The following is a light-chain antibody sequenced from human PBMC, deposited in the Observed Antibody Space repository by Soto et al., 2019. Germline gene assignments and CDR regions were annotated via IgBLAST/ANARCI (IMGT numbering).Light chain of an antibody. J-gene: IGLJ3*02. CDR1: SSDVGSYNL. CDR2: EGT. V-gene: IGLV2-23*01. CDR3: CSYTGNTTPWV. Sequence: QSALTQPASVSGSPGQSITISCTGTSSDVGSYNLVSWYQQHPGKAPKLMIYEGTKRPSGVSNRFSGSKSGSTASLTISGLLAEDEADYYCCSYTGNTTPWVFGGGTQLTVL.